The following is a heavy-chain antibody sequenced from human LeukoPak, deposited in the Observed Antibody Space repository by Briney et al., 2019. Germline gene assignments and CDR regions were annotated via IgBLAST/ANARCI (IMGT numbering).Heavy chain of an antibody. CDR1: GFTFSSYA. CDR3: ARAPVVVTPPPDY. D-gene: IGHD2-21*02. J-gene: IGHJ4*02. V-gene: IGHV3-30*04. CDR2: ISYDGSNK. Sequence: PGGSLRLSCAASGFTFSSYAMHWVRQAPGKGLEWVAVISYDGSNKYYADSVKGRFTISRDNSKNTLYLQMNSLRAEDTAVYYCARAPVVVTPPPDYWGQGTLATVSS.